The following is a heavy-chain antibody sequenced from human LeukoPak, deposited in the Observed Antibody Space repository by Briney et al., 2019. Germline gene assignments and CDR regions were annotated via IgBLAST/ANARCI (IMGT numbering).Heavy chain of an antibody. D-gene: IGHD2-15*01. V-gene: IGHV4-34*01. CDR1: GGSFSGYY. J-gene: IGHJ6*02. CDR2: INHSGST. CDR3: ARGAMVAATRSYYYGMDV. Sequence: PSETLSLTCAVYGGSFSGYYWSWIRQPPGKGLEWIGEINHSGSTNYNPSLKSRVTISVDTSKNQFSLKLSSVTAADTAVYFCARGAMVAATRSYYYGMDVWGQGTTVTVSS.